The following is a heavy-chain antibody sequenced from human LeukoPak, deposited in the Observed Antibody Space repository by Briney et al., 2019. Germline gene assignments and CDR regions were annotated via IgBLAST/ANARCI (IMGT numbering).Heavy chain of an antibody. J-gene: IGHJ5*02. CDR1: GYTFTGYY. V-gene: IGHV1-2*06. CDR3: ARGIAQNGFDP. CDR2: INPNNGGT. D-gene: IGHD6-13*01. Sequence: GASVKVSCKASGYTFTGYYMHWVRQAPGQGLEWMGRINPNNGGTNYAQKFQGRVTMTRDTSISTAYMELSRLRSDDTAVYYCARGIAQNGFDPWGQGTLVTVSS.